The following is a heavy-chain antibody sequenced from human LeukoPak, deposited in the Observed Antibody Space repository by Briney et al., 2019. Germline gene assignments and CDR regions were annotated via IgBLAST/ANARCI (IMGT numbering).Heavy chain of an antibody. V-gene: IGHV3-53*01. CDR2: IYSGGST. J-gene: IGHJ4*02. CDR1: KLSVSSNY. Sequence: PGGSLRLSCAVSKLSVSSNYMSWVRRAPGKGLEWVSIIYSGGSTYYADSVKGRFTISRDNSKNTLHLQMNSLRAEDTAVYYCAKSSGHTYGYEKFDYWGQGTLVTVSS. CDR3: AKSSGHTYGYEKFDY. D-gene: IGHD5-18*01.